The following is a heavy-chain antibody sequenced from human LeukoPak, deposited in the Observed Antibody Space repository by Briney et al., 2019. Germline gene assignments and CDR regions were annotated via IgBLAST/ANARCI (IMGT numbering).Heavy chain of an antibody. CDR2: ISGSGSST. D-gene: IGHD3-10*01. Sequence: GGSLRLSCAASGFTFNSYAMNWVRQAPGKGLEWVAAISGSGSSTYYADSVKGRFTISRDNSKNRLHLQMNSLRVEDTAVYYCAKVAKYYYGSETYYFFEHWGQGTPVTASS. CDR3: AKVAKYYYGSETYYFFEH. V-gene: IGHV3-23*01. CDR1: GFTFNSYA. J-gene: IGHJ4*02.